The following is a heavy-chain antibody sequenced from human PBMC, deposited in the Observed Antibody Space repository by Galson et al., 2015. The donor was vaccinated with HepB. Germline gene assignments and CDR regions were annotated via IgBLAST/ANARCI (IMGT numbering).Heavy chain of an antibody. Sequence: SVKVSCKASGYSFTTYYIHWVRQAPGQGLERMGIINPSADTTSYAEKFQGRVSMTRDTSTTTVFMELSSLRSEDTAVYYCARDLRMNEWELPDYWGQGTLVIVSS. CDR3: ARDLRMNEWELPDY. CDR2: INPSADTT. D-gene: IGHD1-26*01. CDR1: GYSFTTYY. V-gene: IGHV1-46*03. J-gene: IGHJ4*02.